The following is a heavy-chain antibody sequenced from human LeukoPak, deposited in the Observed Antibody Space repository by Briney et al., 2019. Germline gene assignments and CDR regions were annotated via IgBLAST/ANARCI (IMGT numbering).Heavy chain of an antibody. CDR2: ISSSGSTI. CDR3: ASSTPLTSFDY. J-gene: IGHJ4*02. CDR1: GFTFSSYE. V-gene: IGHV3-48*03. Sequence: PGGSLRLSCAASGFTFSSYEMNWVRQAPGKGLEWVSYISSSGSTIYYADSVKGRFTISRDNAKNSPYLQMNSLRAEDTAVYYCASSTPLTSFDYWGQGTLVTVSS. D-gene: IGHD3-10*01.